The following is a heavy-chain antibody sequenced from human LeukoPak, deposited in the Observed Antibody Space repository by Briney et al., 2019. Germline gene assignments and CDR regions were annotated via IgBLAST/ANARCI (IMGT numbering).Heavy chain of an antibody. CDR3: ARDNSVEDTAWWFDP. CDR2: INPSGGST. CDR1: GYTFTSYY. V-gene: IGHV1-46*01. Sequence: VAAVTVSCKASGYTFTSYYMHWVRQAPGQGLEGMGVINPSGGSTSYAQKFQRRVTMTRDMSTSTDYIDLSSLRSEDTAVYSCARDNSVEDTAWWFDPWGQGTLVTVSS. J-gene: IGHJ5*02. D-gene: IGHD4-23*01.